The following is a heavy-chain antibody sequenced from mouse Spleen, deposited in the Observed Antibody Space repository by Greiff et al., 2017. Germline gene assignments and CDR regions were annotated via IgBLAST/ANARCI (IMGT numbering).Heavy chain of an antibody. V-gene: IGHV1-7*01. CDR1: GYTFTSYW. Sequence: VKLMESGAELAKPGASVKMSCKASGYTFTSYWMHWVKQRPGQGLEWIGYINPSTGYTEYNQKFKDKATLTADKSSSTAYMQLSSLTSEDSAVYYCAELAHFDYWGQGTTLTVSS. CDR2: INPSTGYT. J-gene: IGHJ2*01. CDR3: AELAHFDY. D-gene: IGHD4-1*01.